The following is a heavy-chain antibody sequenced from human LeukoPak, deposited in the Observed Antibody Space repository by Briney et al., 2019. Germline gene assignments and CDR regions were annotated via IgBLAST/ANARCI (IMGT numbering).Heavy chain of an antibody. Sequence: ASVKVSCKASGYTFTSYGISWVRQAPGQGLEWMGWISACNGNTNYAQKLQGRVTMTTDTSTSTAYMELRSLRSDDTAVYCCARDRGIAAAGRTYLDYYYYYYMDVWGKGTTVTVSS. D-gene: IGHD6-13*01. J-gene: IGHJ6*03. V-gene: IGHV1-18*01. CDR2: ISACNGNT. CDR1: GYTFTSYG. CDR3: ARDRGIAAAGRTYLDYYYYYYMDV.